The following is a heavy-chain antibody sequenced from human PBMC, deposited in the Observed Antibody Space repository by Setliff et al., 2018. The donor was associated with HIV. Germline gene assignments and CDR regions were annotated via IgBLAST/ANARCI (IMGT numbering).Heavy chain of an antibody. CDR2: IYTSGST. Sequence: KTSETLSLTCTVSGQFISDGYYWGWIRQPAGKGLEWIGRIYTSGSTNYNPSLKSRVTMSVDTSKNQFSLKLSSVTAADTAVYYCARAEQLALGDYYYMDVWGKGTTVTVSS. CDR3: ARAEQLALGDYYYMDV. J-gene: IGHJ6*03. D-gene: IGHD6-6*01. V-gene: IGHV4-4*07. CDR1: GQFISDGYY.